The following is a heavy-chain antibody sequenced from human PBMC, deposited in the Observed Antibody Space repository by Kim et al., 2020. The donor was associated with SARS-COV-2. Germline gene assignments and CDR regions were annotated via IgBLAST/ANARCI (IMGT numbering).Heavy chain of an antibody. CDR2: IWYDGSNK. Sequence: GGSLRLSCAASGFTFSSYGMHWVRQAPGKGLEWVAVIWYDGSNKYYADSVKGRFTISRDNSKNTLYLQMNSLRAEDTAVYYCARDLAYYGSGMGYFDYWGQGTLVTVSS. D-gene: IGHD3-10*01. CDR3: ARDLAYYGSGMGYFDY. J-gene: IGHJ4*02. CDR1: GFTFSSYG. V-gene: IGHV3-33*01.